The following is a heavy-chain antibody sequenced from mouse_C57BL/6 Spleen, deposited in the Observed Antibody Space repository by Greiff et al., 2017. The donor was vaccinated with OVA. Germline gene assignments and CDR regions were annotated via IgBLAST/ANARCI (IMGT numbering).Heavy chain of an antibody. D-gene: IGHD2-1*01. J-gene: IGHJ4*01. CDR2: IYPRNSDT. V-gene: IGHV1-5*01. CDR3: TRSAFYYGSMDY. Sequence: VQLQQSGTVLARPGASVKMSCKTSGYTFTSYWMHWVKQRPGQGLEWIGAIYPRNSDTSYNQKFKSKAKLTAVTSASTAYMELSSLTNEDSAVYYCTRSAFYYGSMDYWGQGTSVTVSS. CDR1: GYTFTSYW.